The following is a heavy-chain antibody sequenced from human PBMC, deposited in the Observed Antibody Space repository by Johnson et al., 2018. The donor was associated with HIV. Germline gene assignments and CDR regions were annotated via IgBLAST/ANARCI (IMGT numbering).Heavy chain of an antibody. Sequence: VQLVESGGGLVQPGRSLRLSCAASGFTFDDYAMHWVRQAPGKGLEWVSGISWNSGSIGYADSVKGRFTISRDNAKNSLYLQMNSLRAEDMALYYCAKAQTGTTGAFDIWGQGTMVTVSS. CDR3: AKAQTGTTGAFDI. V-gene: IGHV3-9*03. CDR2: ISWNSGSI. D-gene: IGHD1-7*01. CDR1: GFTFDDYA. J-gene: IGHJ3*02.